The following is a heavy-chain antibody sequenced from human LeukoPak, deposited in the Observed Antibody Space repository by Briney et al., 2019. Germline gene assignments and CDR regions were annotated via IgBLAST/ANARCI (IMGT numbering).Heavy chain of an antibody. CDR2: ISSSSYI. CDR3: ARDQYPTYYYDSSGYYPPGY. Sequence: GGSLRLSCAASGFTFSSYSMNWVRQAPGKGLEWVSSISSSSYIYYADSVKGRFTISRDNAKNSLYLQMNSLRAEDTAVYYCARDQYPTYYYDSSGYYPPGYWGQGTLVTVSS. J-gene: IGHJ4*02. V-gene: IGHV3-21*01. CDR1: GFTFSSYS. D-gene: IGHD3-22*01.